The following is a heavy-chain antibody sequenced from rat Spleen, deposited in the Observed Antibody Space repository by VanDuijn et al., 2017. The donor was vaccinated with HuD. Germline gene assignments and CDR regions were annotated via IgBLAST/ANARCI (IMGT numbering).Heavy chain of an antibody. Sequence: EVQLVESGGGLVQPGRSMKLSCAASGFTFSSFPMAWVRQAPTKGLEWVATISTSGGSTYYRDPVKGRFTISRDNAKSTLYLQMNSLRSEDTATYYCTRAVITMMVIAFDYWGQGVMVTVSS. CDR2: ISTSGGST. CDR1: GFTFSSFP. J-gene: IGHJ2*01. CDR3: TRAVITMMVIAFDY. D-gene: IGHD1-12*03. V-gene: IGHV5-46*01.